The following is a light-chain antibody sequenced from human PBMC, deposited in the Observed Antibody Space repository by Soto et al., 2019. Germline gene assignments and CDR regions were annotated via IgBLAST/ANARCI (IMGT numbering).Light chain of an antibody. CDR3: QSSDSPLSAPYV. V-gene: IGLV1-40*01. CDR1: SSNIGAGYD. J-gene: IGLJ1*01. CDR2: GNS. Sequence: QSVLTQPPSVSGAPGQRVTISCTGSSSNIGAGYDVHWYQQRPGTAHKLLIFGNSNRPSGVPDRFSGSKSGTSASLAITGLQAEDEGDDYCQSSDSPLSAPYVFGTGTKLTVL.